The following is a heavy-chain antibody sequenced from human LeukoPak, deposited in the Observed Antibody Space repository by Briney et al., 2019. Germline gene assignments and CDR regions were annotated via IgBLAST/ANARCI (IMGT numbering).Heavy chain of an antibody. CDR3: TTVVLLWFGELLLNWFDP. Sequence: KPGGSLRLSCAASGFTFSNAWMSWVRQAPGKGPEWVGRIKSKTDGGTTDYAAPVKGRFTISRDGSKNTLYLQMNSLKTEDTVVYYCTTVVLLWFGELLLNWFDPWGQGTLVTVSS. CDR1: GFTFSNAW. D-gene: IGHD3-10*01. J-gene: IGHJ5*02. V-gene: IGHV3-15*01. CDR2: IKSKTDGGTT.